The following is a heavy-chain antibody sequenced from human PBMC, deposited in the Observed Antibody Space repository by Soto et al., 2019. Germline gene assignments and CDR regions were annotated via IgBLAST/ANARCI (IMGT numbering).Heavy chain of an antibody. Sequence: DVQLVESGGGLVQPGRSLRLSCAASGFTFDDYAMHWVRQAPGKGLEWVSGISWNSGSIGYADSVKGRFTISRDNAKNSLYLQMNSLRAEDTALYYCAKGTWYQLLPVSYFDYWGQGTLVTVSS. CDR2: ISWNSGSI. V-gene: IGHV3-9*01. J-gene: IGHJ4*02. CDR1: GFTFDDYA. CDR3: AKGTWYQLLPVSYFDY. D-gene: IGHD2-2*01.